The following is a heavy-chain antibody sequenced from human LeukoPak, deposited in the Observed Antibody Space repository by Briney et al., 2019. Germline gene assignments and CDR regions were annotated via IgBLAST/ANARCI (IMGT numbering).Heavy chain of an antibody. Sequence: PGGSLRLSCAASGFTVSSNYMSWVRQAPGKGLEWVSVIYSGGSTYYADSVKGRFTISRDNSKNTLYLQMNSLRAEDTAVYYCAREITSPTSGSFGDIWGQGTMVTVSS. CDR2: IYSGGST. J-gene: IGHJ3*02. V-gene: IGHV3-66*01. CDR3: AREITSPTSGSFGDI. CDR1: GFTVSSNY. D-gene: IGHD1-26*01.